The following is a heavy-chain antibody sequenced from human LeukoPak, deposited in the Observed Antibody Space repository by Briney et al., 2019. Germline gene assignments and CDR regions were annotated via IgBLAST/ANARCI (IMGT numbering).Heavy chain of an antibody. D-gene: IGHD6-19*01. CDR3: AREDSSGWLYYFDY. CDR2: INPNSGGT. V-gene: IGHV1-2*02. Sequence: ASVKVSCKASGYTFTGYYMHWVRQAPGQGLAWMGWINPNSGGTNYAQKFQGRVTMTRDTSISTAYMELSRLRSDDTAVYYCAREDSSGWLYYFDYWGQGTLVTVSS. CDR1: GYTFTGYY. J-gene: IGHJ4*02.